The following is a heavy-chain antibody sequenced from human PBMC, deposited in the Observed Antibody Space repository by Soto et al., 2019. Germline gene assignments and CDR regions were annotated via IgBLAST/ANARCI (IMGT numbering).Heavy chain of an antibody. D-gene: IGHD3-22*01. V-gene: IGHV3-23*01. CDR3: ARGRYLDSSDYWVANLSFDH. CDR1: GFTFNSYV. CDR2: ISRSGRGSA. Sequence: PGGSLRFSCAASGFTFNSYVMTWVRQAPGEGLEWVSSISRSGRGSAYYADSVKGRFTISRDNSENTLFLQRNNLRDEDTALYYCARGRYLDSSDYWVANLSFDHWGLGTLVTVSS. J-gene: IGHJ4*02.